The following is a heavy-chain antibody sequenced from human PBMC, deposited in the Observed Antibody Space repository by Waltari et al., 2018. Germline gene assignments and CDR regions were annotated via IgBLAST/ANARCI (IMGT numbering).Heavy chain of an antibody. J-gene: IGHJ4*02. Sequence: QVQLQESGPGLVKPSETLSLTCAVSGYSISSGYYWGWIRQPPGKGLEWIGSIYHSGSTYYNPSLKSRVTISVDTSKNQFSLKLSSVTAADTAVYYCARLHIAAAGERRGQGTLVTVSS. CDR1: GYSISSGYY. V-gene: IGHV4-38-2*01. CDR2: IYHSGST. CDR3: ARLHIAAAGER. D-gene: IGHD6-13*01.